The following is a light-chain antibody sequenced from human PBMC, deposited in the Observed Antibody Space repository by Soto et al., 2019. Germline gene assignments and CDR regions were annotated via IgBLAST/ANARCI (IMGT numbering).Light chain of an antibody. CDR3: CSYAGSYSYV. V-gene: IGLV2-11*01. J-gene: IGLJ1*01. CDR2: EVS. Sequence: QSVLTQPASVSGSPGQSITISCTGASSDVGGYNYVSWYLQHPGKAPKLMIYEVSKRPSGVPDRFSGSKFGNTASLTISGLQAEDEADYYCCSYAGSYSYVFGTGTKVTVL. CDR1: SSDVGGYNY.